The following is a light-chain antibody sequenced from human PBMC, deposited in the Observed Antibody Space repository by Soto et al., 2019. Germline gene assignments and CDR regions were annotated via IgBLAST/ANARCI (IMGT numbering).Light chain of an antibody. J-gene: IGLJ1*01. Sequence: QSVLTQPPSASGTPGQSITMSSSGSSSNIGSNNVNWYLHLPGTAPQLLIYSDNRLPSGVPDRFSGSKSGTSASLAISGLQSGDEADFYCAAWDNRLNGYVFGPGTKLTVL. CDR2: SDN. CDR3: AAWDNRLNGYV. CDR1: SSNIGSNN. V-gene: IGLV1-44*01.